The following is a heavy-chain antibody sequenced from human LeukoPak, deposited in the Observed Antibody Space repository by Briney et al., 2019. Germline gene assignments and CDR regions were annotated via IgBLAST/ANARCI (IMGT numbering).Heavy chain of an antibody. D-gene: IGHD1-26*01. V-gene: IGHV3-74*01. CDR3: ARVIGWDEPFDL. CDR2: INTDGSST. J-gene: IGHJ3*01. CDR1: GFTLSNYW. Sequence: GGSLRLSCSASGFTLSNYWIHWVRQAPGKGLVWVPRINTDGSSTNYADSVRGRFTVSRDNAKNTLFLQMNSLRVEDTAVYYCARVIGWDEPFDLWGHGTLVTVSS.